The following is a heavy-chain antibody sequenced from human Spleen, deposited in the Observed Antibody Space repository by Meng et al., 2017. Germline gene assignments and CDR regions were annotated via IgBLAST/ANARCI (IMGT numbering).Heavy chain of an antibody. D-gene: IGHD3-22*01. Sequence: LKISCAASGFTFSSYAMHWVRQAPGKGLEWVAVISYDGSNKYYADSVKGRFTISRDNAKNSLYLQMNSLRAEDTAVYYCARGHYYYDSSGYYSPLDYWGQGTLVTVSS. J-gene: IGHJ4*02. CDR3: ARGHYYYDSSGYYSPLDY. V-gene: IGHV3-30*04. CDR2: ISYDGSNK. CDR1: GFTFSSYA.